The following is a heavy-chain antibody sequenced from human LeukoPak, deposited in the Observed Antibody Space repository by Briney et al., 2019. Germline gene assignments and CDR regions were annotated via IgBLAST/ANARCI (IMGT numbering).Heavy chain of an antibody. CDR2: ITSNGGTT. D-gene: IGHD4-23*01. CDR1: GFTFSSYG. V-gene: IGHV3-64*01. CDR3: ARGIRWASDY. Sequence: GESLRLSCAASGFTFSSYGMVWVRQAPGKGLEYVSGITSNGGTTYYGNSVKGRFTISRDNSKDTLYLQMGSLRSEDMAVYYCARGIRWASDYWGQGTLVTVAS. J-gene: IGHJ4*02.